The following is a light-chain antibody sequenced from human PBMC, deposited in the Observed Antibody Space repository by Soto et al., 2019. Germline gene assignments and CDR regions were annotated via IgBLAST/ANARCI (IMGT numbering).Light chain of an antibody. CDR2: LTSDGSH. V-gene: IGLV4-69*01. Sequence: QLVLTQSPSASASLGASAKLTCTLSRGHSSYAIAWHQQQPEKGPRYLMKLTSDGSHSKGDGIPDRFSGSSSGAERYRTLSSLQSEDEADYYFQTWGTGPAVFGGGTPLTVL. CDR3: QTWGTGPAV. J-gene: IGLJ7*01. CDR1: RGHSSYA.